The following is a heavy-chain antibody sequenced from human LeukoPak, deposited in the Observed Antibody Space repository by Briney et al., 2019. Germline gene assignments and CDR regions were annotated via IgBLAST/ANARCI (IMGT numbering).Heavy chain of an antibody. Sequence: SETLSLTCTVSGGSISSSSYYWGWIRQPPGKGLEWIGSIYYSGSTYYNPSLKSRVTISVDRSKNQFSLKLSSVTAADTAVYYCARDYGSGSYGDDAFDIWGQGTMVTVSS. CDR3: ARDYGSGSYGDDAFDI. D-gene: IGHD3-10*01. J-gene: IGHJ3*02. CDR1: GGSISSSSYY. CDR2: IYYSGST. V-gene: IGHV4-39*07.